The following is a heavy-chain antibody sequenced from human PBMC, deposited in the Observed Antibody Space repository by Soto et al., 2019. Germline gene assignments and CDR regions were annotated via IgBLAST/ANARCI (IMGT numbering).Heavy chain of an antibody. Sequence: PSETLSLTCTVSGGSISSGGYYWSWIRQHPGKGLEWIGYIYYSGSTYYNPSLKSRVTISVDTSKNQFSLKLSSVTAADTAVYYCARERVYYYGSGTAWSYFDYWGQGTLVTVSS. CDR1: GGSISSGGYY. J-gene: IGHJ4*02. D-gene: IGHD3-10*01. V-gene: IGHV4-31*03. CDR3: ARERVYYYGSGTAWSYFDY. CDR2: IYYSGST.